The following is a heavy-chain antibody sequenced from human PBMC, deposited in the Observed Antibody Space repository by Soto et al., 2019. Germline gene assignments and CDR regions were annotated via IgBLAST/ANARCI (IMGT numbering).Heavy chain of an antibody. CDR3: ATLGVVGRAFDI. D-gene: IGHD1-26*01. J-gene: IGHJ3*02. CDR2: IYHSGST. V-gene: IGHV4-4*02. CDR1: SGSISSSNW. Sequence: SETLSLTCAVSSGSISSSNWWSWVRQPPGKGLEWIGEIYHSGSTNYNPSLKSRVTISVDKSKNQFSLKLSSVTAADTAVYYCATLGVVGRAFDIWGQGTMVTVSS.